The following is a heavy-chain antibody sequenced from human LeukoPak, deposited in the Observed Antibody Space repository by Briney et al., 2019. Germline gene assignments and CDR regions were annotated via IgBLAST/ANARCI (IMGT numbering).Heavy chain of an antibody. Sequence: GGSLRLSYAASGFTFSNYVMRWVRQAPGKGLEWVSGISGRGGSTYYADSVKGRLTISRDNAKNTLYLKMDSLGAEDTAVYYCAKVGIRISLIVVVFTTADDWYFDLWGRGTLVTVSS. J-gene: IGHJ2*01. CDR1: GFTFSNYV. CDR3: AKVGIRISLIVVVFTTADDWYFDL. V-gene: IGHV3-23*01. CDR2: ISGRGGST. D-gene: IGHD3-22*01.